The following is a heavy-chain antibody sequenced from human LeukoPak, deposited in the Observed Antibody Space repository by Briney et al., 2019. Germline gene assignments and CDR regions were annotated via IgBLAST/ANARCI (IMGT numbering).Heavy chain of an antibody. J-gene: IGHJ2*01. CDR3: ARGVFDGDLLTGYWYFDL. V-gene: IGHV3-33*08. Sequence: GGSLRLSCAVSGLTFSSYSMSWVRQAPGKGLEWVAVIWYDGSNKYYADSVKGRFTISRDNSKNTVYLQMNSLRAEDTAVYYCARGVFDGDLLTGYWYFDLWGRGTLVTVSS. CDR2: IWYDGSNK. D-gene: IGHD1-20*01. CDR1: GLTFSSYS.